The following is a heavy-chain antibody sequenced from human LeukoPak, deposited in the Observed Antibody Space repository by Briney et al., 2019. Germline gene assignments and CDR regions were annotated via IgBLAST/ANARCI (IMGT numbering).Heavy chain of an antibody. V-gene: IGHV6-1*01. J-gene: IGHJ4*02. CDR1: GDSVSSNSAA. CDR2: TYYRSKWYY. D-gene: IGHD1-26*01. Sequence: SQTLSLTCVISGDSVSSNSAAWNWIRQSPSRGLKWLGRTYYRSKWYYHYAVSMKSRITVNPDTSKNQFSLQLNSVTPEDTAVYYCARTRDLGPDYWGQGTLVTVSS. CDR3: ARTRDLGPDY.